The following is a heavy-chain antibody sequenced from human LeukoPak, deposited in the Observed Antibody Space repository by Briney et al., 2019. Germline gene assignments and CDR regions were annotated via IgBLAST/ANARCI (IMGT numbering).Heavy chain of an antibody. J-gene: IGHJ4*02. D-gene: IGHD2-15*01. V-gene: IGHV1-18*04. CDR1: GYTFTSYG. CDR2: ISAYNGNT. Sequence: GASVKVSCKASGYTFTSYGISWVRQAPGQGLEWMGWISAYNGNTNYAQKLQGRVTMTTDTSTSTAYMELRSLRSDDTAVYYCARDRHCSGGSCYDGEYYFDYWGQGTLVTSSS. CDR3: ARDRHCSGGSCYDGEYYFDY.